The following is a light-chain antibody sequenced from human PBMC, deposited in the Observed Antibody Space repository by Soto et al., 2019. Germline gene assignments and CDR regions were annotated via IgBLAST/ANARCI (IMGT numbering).Light chain of an antibody. V-gene: IGKV1-39*01. J-gene: IGKJ1*01. CDR2: AAS. CDR3: QQSYSNPRT. CDR1: QSISTY. Sequence: DIQMTQSPSSLSASVGDRFTISCRTSQSISTYLNWYQQKPGKAPKVLIYAASTLQSGVPSRFSGSGSGTDFTLTISSLQPEDFATYYCQQSYSNPRTFGQGTKVDIK.